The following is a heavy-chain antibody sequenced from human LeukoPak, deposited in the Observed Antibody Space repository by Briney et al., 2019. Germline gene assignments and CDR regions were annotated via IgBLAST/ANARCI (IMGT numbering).Heavy chain of an antibody. V-gene: IGHV1-2*02. D-gene: IGHD3-3*01. CDR1: GYTFTGYY. CDR3: ARDRYLDFWSGYWAG. Sequence: ASVKVSCKASGYTFTGYYMHWVRQAPGQGLEWMGWINPNSGGTNYAQKFQGRVTMTRDTSISTAYMELSRLRSDDTAVYYCARDRYLDFWSGYWAGWGQGTLVAVSS. J-gene: IGHJ4*02. CDR2: INPNSGGT.